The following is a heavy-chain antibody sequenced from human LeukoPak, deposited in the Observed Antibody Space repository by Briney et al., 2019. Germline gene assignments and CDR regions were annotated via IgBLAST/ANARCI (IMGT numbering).Heavy chain of an antibody. Sequence: SETLSLTCTVSSGSISSSGYYWGWIRQPPGKGLEWIGSIYYSGTTYYNPSLKSRVSISLDTSKNQFSLKLSSVTAADTAVYYCARLGGSPPLSAFDIWGQGTMVTVSS. V-gene: IGHV4-39*07. J-gene: IGHJ3*02. D-gene: IGHD1-26*01. CDR2: IYYSGTT. CDR3: ARLGGSPPLSAFDI. CDR1: SGSISSSGYY.